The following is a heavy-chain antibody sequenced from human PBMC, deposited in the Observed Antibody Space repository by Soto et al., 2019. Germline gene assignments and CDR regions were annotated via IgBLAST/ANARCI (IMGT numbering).Heavy chain of an antibody. Sequence: ASVKVSCKASGGTFSSYTISWVRQAPGKGLEGMGRIIPILGIANYAQKFQGRVTITADKSTSTAYMEVISLRSEDTAVYYCAVGGGRDYDILTGYYTDYYYYGMDVWGQGTTVTVSS. CDR1: GGTFSSYT. J-gene: IGHJ6*02. D-gene: IGHD3-9*01. CDR3: AVGGGRDYDILTGYYTDYYYYGMDV. CDR2: IIPILGIA. V-gene: IGHV1-69*02.